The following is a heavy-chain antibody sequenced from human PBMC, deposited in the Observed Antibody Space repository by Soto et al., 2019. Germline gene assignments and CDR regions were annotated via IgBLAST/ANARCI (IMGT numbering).Heavy chain of an antibody. CDR2: ISYDGSNK. Sequence: GGSLRLSCAASGFTFSSYAMHWVRQAPGKGLEWVAVISYDGSNKYYADSVKGRFTISRDNSKNTLYLQMNSLRAEDTAVYYCARDRGGSFPHYYYYGMDVWGQGTTVT. V-gene: IGHV3-30-3*01. CDR3: ARDRGGSFPHYYYYGMDV. D-gene: IGHD1-26*01. CDR1: GFTFSSYA. J-gene: IGHJ6*02.